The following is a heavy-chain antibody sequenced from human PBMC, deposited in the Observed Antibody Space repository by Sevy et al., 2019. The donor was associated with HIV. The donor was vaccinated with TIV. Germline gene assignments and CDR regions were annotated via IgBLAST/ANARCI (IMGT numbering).Heavy chain of an antibody. V-gene: IGHV1-24*01. Sequence: ASVKVSCKLSGYTLTQLSMHWVRQAPGKGLEWLGSFDPEDGERIYAQKFQGRFTMTEETSTDTAYMELSSLRSKDTAIYYCATGREYYEGNRGYFDYWGQGTLVTVSS. J-gene: IGHJ4*02. CDR3: ATGREYYEGNRGYFDY. CDR1: GYTLTQLS. CDR2: FDPEDGER. D-gene: IGHD3-3*01.